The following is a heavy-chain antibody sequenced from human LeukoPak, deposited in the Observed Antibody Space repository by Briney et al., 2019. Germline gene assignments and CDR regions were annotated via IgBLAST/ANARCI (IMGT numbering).Heavy chain of an antibody. Sequence: SETLSLTCTVSGGSISRYYWTWIRQPPGKGLEWIGYIYYSGSTSYNPSLKSRLTISVDTSKNQASLKLTSVTAADTAVYYCARDGGSGFDYWGLGTLVTVSS. V-gene: IGHV4-59*01. J-gene: IGHJ4*02. CDR2: IYYSGST. CDR3: ARDGGSGFDY. D-gene: IGHD3-10*01. CDR1: GGSISRYY.